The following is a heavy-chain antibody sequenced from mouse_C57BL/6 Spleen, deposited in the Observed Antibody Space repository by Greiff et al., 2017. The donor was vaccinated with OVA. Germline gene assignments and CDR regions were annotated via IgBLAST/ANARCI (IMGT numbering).Heavy chain of an antibody. CDR3: PRSLGGNYYFDY. D-gene: IGHD2-1*01. V-gene: IGHV1-50*01. Sequence: QVQLQQPGAELVKPGASVKLSCKASGYTFTSYWMRWAKQRPGQGLEWIGEIDPSDSYTNYNQKFKGKATLTVDKSSSTAYMQLSSLTSEDSAGYCCPRSLGGNYYFDYWGQGTTLTVSS. CDR2: IDPSDSYT. CDR1: GYTFTSYW. J-gene: IGHJ2*01.